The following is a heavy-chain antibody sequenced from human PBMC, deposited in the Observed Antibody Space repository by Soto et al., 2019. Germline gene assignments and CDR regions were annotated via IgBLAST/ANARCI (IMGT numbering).Heavy chain of an antibody. Sequence: NVSCKASGGSFNDYALSWVRQAPGQGLEWLGGIILALGTPRYAQNFQGRVTITADESRSTVYMELGSLRLDDTAVYYCGQYCTNTKGQGGYYLDYWGQATKVTFSS. CDR1: GGSFNDYA. D-gene: IGHD2-8*01. J-gene: IGHJ4*01. CDR3: GQYCTNTKGQGGYYLDY. V-gene: IGHV1-69*01. CDR2: IILALGTP.